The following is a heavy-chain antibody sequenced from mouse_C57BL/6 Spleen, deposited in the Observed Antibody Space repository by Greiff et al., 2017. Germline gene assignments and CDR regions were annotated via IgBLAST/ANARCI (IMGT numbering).Heavy chain of an antibody. CDR1: GYAFSSSW. CDR3: SLLYGNLYAMDY. J-gene: IGHJ4*01. Sequence: QVHVKQSGPELVKPGASVKISCKASGYAFSSSWMNWVKRRPGKGLEWIGRIYPGDGDTNYNGKFKGKATLTADKSSSTAYMQLSSLTSEDSAVYFCSLLYGNLYAMDYWGQGTSVTVSS. V-gene: IGHV1-82*01. CDR2: IYPGDGDT. D-gene: IGHD2-1*01.